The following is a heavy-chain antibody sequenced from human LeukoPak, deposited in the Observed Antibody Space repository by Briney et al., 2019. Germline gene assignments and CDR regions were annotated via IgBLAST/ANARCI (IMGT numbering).Heavy chain of an antibody. CDR3: ARARQWLVEGADAFDI. D-gene: IGHD6-19*01. J-gene: IGHJ3*02. CDR1: GFTFSSYA. V-gene: IGHV3-30-3*01. CDR2: ISYDGSNK. Sequence: PGGSLRLSCAASGFTFSSYAMHWVRQAPGKGLEWVAVISYDGSNKYYADSVKGRFTISRDNAKNSLYLQMNSLRAEDTAVYYCARARQWLVEGADAFDIWGQGTMVTVSS.